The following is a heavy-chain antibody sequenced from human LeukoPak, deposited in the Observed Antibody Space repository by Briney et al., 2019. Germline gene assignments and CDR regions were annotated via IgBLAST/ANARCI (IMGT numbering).Heavy chain of an antibody. Sequence: EATVKLSCKASGYTFTDYSIHWVQQAPGKGLEYMGRVDPQNGETIYAEKFQDRVTITADTSTDTAYMQLNSLTPEDTAVYFCVAYDSGDYLTRFWGEGTLVTVSS. CDR1: GYTFTDYS. V-gene: IGHV1-69-2*01. CDR3: VAYDSGDYLTRF. D-gene: IGHD4-17*01. J-gene: IGHJ4*02. CDR2: VDPQNGET.